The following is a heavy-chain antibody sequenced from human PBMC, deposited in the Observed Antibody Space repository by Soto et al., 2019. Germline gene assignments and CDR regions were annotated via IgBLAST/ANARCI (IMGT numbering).Heavy chain of an antibody. CDR2: IYYSGST. Sequence: SETLSLTCTVSGGSINSYYWSWIQQPPGKGLEWIGYIYYSGSTNYNPSLKSRVTISVDTSKNQFSLKLSSVTAADTAVYYCARASYSSSHNWFDPWGQGTLVTVSS. J-gene: IGHJ5*02. CDR1: GGSINSYY. CDR3: ARASYSSSHNWFDP. D-gene: IGHD6-13*01. V-gene: IGHV4-59*01.